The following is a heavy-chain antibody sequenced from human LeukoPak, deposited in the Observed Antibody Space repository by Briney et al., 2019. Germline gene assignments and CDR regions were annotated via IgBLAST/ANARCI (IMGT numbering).Heavy chain of an antibody. CDR2: ISAYNGNT. D-gene: IGHD3-9*01. Sequence: GASVKVSCKASSYTFTSYGISWVRQAPGQGLEWMGWISAYNGNTNYAQKLQGRVTMTTDTSTSTAYMELRSLRSDDTAVYYCARDDPLKYYDILTGYSPPHYYYYYGMDVWGQGTTVTVSS. CDR3: ARDDPLKYYDILTGYSPPHYYYYYGMDV. CDR1: SYTFTSYG. V-gene: IGHV1-18*01. J-gene: IGHJ6*02.